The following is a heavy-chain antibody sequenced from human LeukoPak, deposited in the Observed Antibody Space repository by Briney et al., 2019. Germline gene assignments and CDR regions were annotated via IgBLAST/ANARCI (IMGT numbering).Heavy chain of an antibody. V-gene: IGHV3-23*01. J-gene: IGHJ4*02. D-gene: IGHD6-19*01. Sequence: GGSLRLSCAASGITFSSYAMTWVRQAPGEGLEWVASIRNNGATTDYADSVKGRFTISRDNSKNTLYLQMNSLRVEDTAVYYCAKAYNDSGCLIDYWGQGTLVTVSS. CDR1: GITFSSYA. CDR3: AKAYNDSGCLIDY. CDR2: IRNNGATT.